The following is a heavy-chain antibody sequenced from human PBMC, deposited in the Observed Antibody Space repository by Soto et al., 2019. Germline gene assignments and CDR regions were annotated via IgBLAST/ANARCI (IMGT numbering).Heavy chain of an antibody. D-gene: IGHD5-12*01. CDR2: IIPIFGTA. CDR3: ARGNHRWLQLGYFDL. Sequence: QVQLVQSGAEVKKPGSSVTVSCKASGGTFSSYTISWVRQAPGQGLEWMGGIIPIFGTANYAQKFQGRVTVTADESTSTAYMELISLRSEDTAVYYCARGNHRWLQLGYFDLWGRGTLVTVSS. V-gene: IGHV1-69*12. CDR1: GGTFSSYT. J-gene: IGHJ2*01.